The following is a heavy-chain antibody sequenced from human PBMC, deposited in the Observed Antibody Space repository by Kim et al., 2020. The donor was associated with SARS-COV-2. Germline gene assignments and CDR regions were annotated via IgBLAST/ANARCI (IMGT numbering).Heavy chain of an antibody. J-gene: IGHJ5*02. CDR3: AAAGSGSYLNWFDP. V-gene: IGHV3-30*10. D-gene: IGHD3-10*01. Sequence: TDSVKGRFTIYRDNSKNTLYLQMNSLRAEDTAVYYCAAAGSGSYLNWFDPWGQGTLVTVSS.